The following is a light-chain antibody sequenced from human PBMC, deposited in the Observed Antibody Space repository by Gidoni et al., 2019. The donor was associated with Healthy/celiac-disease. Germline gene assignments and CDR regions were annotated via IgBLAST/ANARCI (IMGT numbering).Light chain of an antibody. CDR1: QSVSSY. CDR2: DAS. Sequence: EIMLTQSPAPLSLSPGERATLACRASQSVSSYLAWYQQKPGQPPSLLIYDASNRATGIPARFSGSGSGTDFTLTISSLEPEDCAVYYCQQRSNWPSFGQGTRLEIK. CDR3: QQRSNWPS. V-gene: IGKV3-11*01. J-gene: IGKJ5*01.